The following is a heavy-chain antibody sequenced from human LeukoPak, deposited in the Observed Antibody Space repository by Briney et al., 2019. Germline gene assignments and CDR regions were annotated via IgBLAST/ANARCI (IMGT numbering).Heavy chain of an antibody. CDR3: ASGYYDSSGYYGMDV. Sequence: KPSQTLSLTCTVSGGSISSGGYSWSWIRQHPGKGLEWIGYIYYSGSTYYNPSLKSRVTISVDTSKNQFSLKLSSVTAADTAVYYCASGYYDSSGYYGMDVWGQGTTVTVSS. CDR1: GGSISSGGYS. J-gene: IGHJ6*02. CDR2: IYYSGST. D-gene: IGHD3-22*01. V-gene: IGHV4-31*03.